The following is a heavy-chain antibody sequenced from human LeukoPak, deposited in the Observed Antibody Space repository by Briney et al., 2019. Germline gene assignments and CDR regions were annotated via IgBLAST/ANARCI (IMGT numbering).Heavy chain of an antibody. Sequence: WASVKVSCKVSGYTLTELSMHWVRQAPGKGLEWMGGSDPEDGETIYAQKFQGRVTMTEDTFTDTAYMELSSLRSEDTAVYYCATDLVARWGYDYWGQGTLVTVSS. CDR2: SDPEDGET. J-gene: IGHJ4*02. V-gene: IGHV1-24*01. D-gene: IGHD2-8*02. CDR3: ATDLVARWGYDY. CDR1: GYTLTELS.